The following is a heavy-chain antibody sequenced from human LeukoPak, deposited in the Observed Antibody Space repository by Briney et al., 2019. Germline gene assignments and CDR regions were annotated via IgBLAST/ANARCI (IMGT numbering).Heavy chain of an antibody. CDR2: LYASGTI. J-gene: IGHJ3*02. CDR3: AREVLGFCSGGSCYEFDAFHI. Sequence: GGSLRLSCAASGFTASDNYMNWVRQAPGKGLEWVSVLYASGTIYYADSVKGRFTISRDNSKNTLYLQMNSLTAEDTAVYYCAREVLGFCSGGSCYEFDAFHIWGQGTMVTVSS. D-gene: IGHD2-15*01. V-gene: IGHV3-53*01. CDR1: GFTASDNY.